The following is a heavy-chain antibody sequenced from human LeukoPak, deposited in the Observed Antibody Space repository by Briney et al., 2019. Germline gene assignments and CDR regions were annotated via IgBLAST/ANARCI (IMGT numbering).Heavy chain of an antibody. D-gene: IGHD3-22*01. Sequence: GRSLSLSCAASGFTFITYAMHWVRPAPGKGLEWVALISYDGTDKYYADSVKGRFTISRDNSKNTLFLQMNSLRAEDTAVYYCARDVVGEYYDSSGYFANWGQGTLVTVSS. CDR1: GFTFITYA. J-gene: IGHJ4*02. CDR3: ARDVVGEYYDSSGYFAN. V-gene: IGHV3-30*04. CDR2: ISYDGTDK.